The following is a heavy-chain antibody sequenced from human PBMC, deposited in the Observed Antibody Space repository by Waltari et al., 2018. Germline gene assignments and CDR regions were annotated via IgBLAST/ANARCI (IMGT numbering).Heavy chain of an antibody. CDR3: ASSTIVTDHYFDY. D-gene: IGHD2-21*01. Sequence: QLQLQESGSGLVKPSQTLSLTCAASGGPISSGGYSWSWTRQPPGKGLEWIGYIYHSGSTYYNPSLKSRVTISVDRSKNQFSLKLSSVTAADTAVYYCASSTIVTDHYFDYWGQGTLVTVSS. J-gene: IGHJ4*02. CDR1: GGPISSGGYS. V-gene: IGHV4-30-2*01. CDR2: IYHSGST.